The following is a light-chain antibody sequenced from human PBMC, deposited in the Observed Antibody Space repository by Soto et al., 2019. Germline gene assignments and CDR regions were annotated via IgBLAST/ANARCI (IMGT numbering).Light chain of an antibody. J-gene: IGKJ2*01. CDR3: QQYDSYPHT. Sequence: AIRMTQSPSSFSASTGDRVTITCRASQGISSYLAWYQQKPGKAPKLLIYAASTLQSGVPSRFSGRGSGTDFTLAISCLQSEDCATDYCQQYDSYPHTFGQGTKLAIK. CDR1: QGISSY. CDR2: AAS. V-gene: IGKV1-8*01.